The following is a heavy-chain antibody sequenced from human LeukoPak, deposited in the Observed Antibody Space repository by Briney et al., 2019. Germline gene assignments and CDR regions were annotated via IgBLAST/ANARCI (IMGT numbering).Heavy chain of an antibody. CDR3: ARQTGSGLFILP. D-gene: IGHD3/OR15-3a*01. Sequence: SETLSLTCTVSGVSISSSNSYWGWIRQPPGKGLEWIGSIYYSGNTYYNASLKSQISISIDTSKNQFSLRLTSVTAADTAVYYCARQTGSGLFILPGGQGTLVTVSS. CDR1: GVSISSSNSY. J-gene: IGHJ4*02. V-gene: IGHV4-39*01. CDR2: IYYSGNT.